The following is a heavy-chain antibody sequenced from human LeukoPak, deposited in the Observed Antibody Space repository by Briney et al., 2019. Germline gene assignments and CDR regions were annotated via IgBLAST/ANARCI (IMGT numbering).Heavy chain of an antibody. CDR2: INSDGSST. CDR3: ARGKTVSPFDY. D-gene: IGHD3-10*01. J-gene: IGHJ4*02. CDR1: GFTFSGYW. V-gene: IGHV3-74*01. Sequence: GGSLRLSCAASGFTFSGYWMHWVRQAPGKGLVWVSRINSDGSSTSYADSVKGRFTISRDNAKNTLYLQMNSLRAEDTAVYYCARGKTVSPFDYWGQGTLVTVSS.